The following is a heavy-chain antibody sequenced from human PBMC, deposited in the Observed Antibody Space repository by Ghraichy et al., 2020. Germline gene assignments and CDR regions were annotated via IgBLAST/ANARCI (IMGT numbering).Heavy chain of an antibody. J-gene: IGHJ6*02. D-gene: IGHD2/OR15-2a*01. V-gene: IGHV3-30*02. CDR3: AKEGTGFGLLYYYYYYGMDV. Sequence: GGSLRLSCAASGFTFSSYGMHWVRQAPGKGLEWVAFIRSDGSNKYYADSVKGRFTISRDNSKNTLYLQMNSLRAEDTAVYYCAKEGTGFGLLYYYYYYGMDVWGQGTTVTVSS. CDR1: GFTFSSYG. CDR2: IRSDGSNK.